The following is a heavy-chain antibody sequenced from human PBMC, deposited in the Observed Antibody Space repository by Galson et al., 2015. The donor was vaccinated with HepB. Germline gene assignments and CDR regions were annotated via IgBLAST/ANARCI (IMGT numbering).Heavy chain of an antibody. D-gene: IGHD2-2*02. J-gene: IGHJ6*03. V-gene: IGHV3-30-3*01. Sequence: SLRLSCAASGFTFSSYAMHWVRQAPGKGLEWVAVISYDGSNKYYADSVKGRFTISRDNSKNTLYLQMNSLRAEDTAVYYCARAVVVVPAAIHYYYYYMDVWGKGTTVTVSS. CDR2: ISYDGSNK. CDR1: GFTFSSYA. CDR3: ARAVVVVPAAIHYYYYYMDV.